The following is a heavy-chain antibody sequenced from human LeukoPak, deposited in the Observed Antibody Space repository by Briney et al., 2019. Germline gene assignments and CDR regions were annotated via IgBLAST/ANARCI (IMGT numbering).Heavy chain of an antibody. J-gene: IGHJ5*02. CDR3: ARLRNPNGQQPRFDP. D-gene: IGHD6-13*01. Sequence: PSETLSLTCTVSGGSISSGSYYWGWIRQPPGKGLEWIGSIYYSGSTYYNPSLKSRVTISVDTSKNQFSLKLSSVTAADTAVYYCARLRNPNGQQPRFDPWGQGTLVTVSS. CDR2: IYYSGST. V-gene: IGHV4-39*01. CDR1: GGSISSGSYY.